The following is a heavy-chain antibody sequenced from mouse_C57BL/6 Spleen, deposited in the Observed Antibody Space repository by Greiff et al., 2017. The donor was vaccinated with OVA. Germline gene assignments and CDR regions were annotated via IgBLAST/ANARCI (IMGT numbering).Heavy chain of an antibody. CDR1: GFTFSSYG. V-gene: IGHV5-6*02. CDR2: ISSGGSYT. CDR3: ARRGSYRWYFDV. D-gene: IGHD1-1*01. J-gene: IGHJ1*03. Sequence: EVKLMESGGDLVKPGGSLKLSCAASGFTFSSYGMSWVRQTPDKRLEWVATISSGGSYTYYPDSVKGRFTISRDNAKNTLYLQMSSLKSEDTAMYYCARRGSYRWYFDVWGTGTTVTVSS.